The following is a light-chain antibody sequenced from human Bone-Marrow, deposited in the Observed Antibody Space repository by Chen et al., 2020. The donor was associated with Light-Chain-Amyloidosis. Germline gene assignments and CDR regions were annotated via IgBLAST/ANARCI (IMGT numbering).Light chain of an antibody. CDR2: GAS. J-gene: IGKJ3*01. CDR3: QQYNNWPGT. V-gene: IGKV3-15*01. Sequence: EIVMTQSPATLSVSPGERATLSCRASQSINYKLAGYQHKPGQAPRLLIYGASTRATGIPARFSGSGSGTEFTLPISSMESEDVAIYYCQQYNNWPGTFGPGTKVDIK. CDR1: QSINYK.